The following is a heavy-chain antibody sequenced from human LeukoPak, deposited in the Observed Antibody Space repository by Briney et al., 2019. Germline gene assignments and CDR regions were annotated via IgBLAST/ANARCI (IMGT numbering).Heavy chain of an antibody. J-gene: IGHJ5*02. V-gene: IGHV1-18*01. CDR1: GYTFTSYG. CDR2: ISAYNGNT. D-gene: IGHD1-26*01. CDR3: ARDSAGWELLSYWFDP. Sequence: ASVKVSCKASGYTFTSYGISWVRQAPGQGLEWMGWISAYNGNTNYAQKLQGRVTMTTDTSTSTAYMELRSLRSDDTAVYYCARDSAGWELLSYWFDPWGQGTLVTVSS.